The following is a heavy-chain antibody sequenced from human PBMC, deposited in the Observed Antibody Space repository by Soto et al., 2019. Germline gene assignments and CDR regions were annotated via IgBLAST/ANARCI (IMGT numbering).Heavy chain of an antibody. V-gene: IGHV4-39*07. CDR2: INHSGST. Sequence: SETLSLTCNVSGGSISSDDYYWSWIRQPPGTGLEWIGEINHSGSTNYNPSLKSRVTISVDTSKNQFSLKLTSVTAADTAVYYCARDKITGLFDYWGQGTLVTVSS. CDR1: GGSISSDDYY. J-gene: IGHJ4*02. D-gene: IGHD2-8*02. CDR3: ARDKITGLFDY.